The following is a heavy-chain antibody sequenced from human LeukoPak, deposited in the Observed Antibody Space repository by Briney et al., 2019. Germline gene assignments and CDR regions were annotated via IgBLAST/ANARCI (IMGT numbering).Heavy chain of an antibody. V-gene: IGHV3-74*01. CDR2: VKNDGTYR. J-gene: IGHJ4*02. D-gene: IGHD3-3*02. Sequence: GGSLRLSCAASGFIFSRHWMHWVRQAPGEGLVCVARVKNDGTYRDYAGSVKGRFTISRDNAKNTLYLQMNSLRVEDTARYYCVRGDDIYGFDYWGQGTVVTVSS. CDR1: GFIFSRHW. CDR3: VRGDDIYGFDY.